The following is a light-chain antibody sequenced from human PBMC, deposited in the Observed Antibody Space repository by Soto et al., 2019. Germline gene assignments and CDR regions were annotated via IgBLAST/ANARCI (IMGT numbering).Light chain of an antibody. CDR3: FSYAGSYTFYV. Sequence: ALTQPRSVSGSPGQSVTISCTGTSSDIGGYYYVSWYQQHPGKAPNLMIYDVTKRPSGVPDRFSGSKSGTTASLTISGLQAEDEADYYCFSYAGSYTFYVFGTGTKLTVL. J-gene: IGLJ1*01. V-gene: IGLV2-11*01. CDR1: SSDIGGYYY. CDR2: DVT.